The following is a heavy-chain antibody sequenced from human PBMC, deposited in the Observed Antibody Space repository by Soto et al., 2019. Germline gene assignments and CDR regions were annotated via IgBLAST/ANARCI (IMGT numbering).Heavy chain of an antibody. J-gene: IGHJ4*02. CDR2: VYYSGST. CDR3: ARHQGFITMIVVVTYLFDY. Sequence: SETLSLTCTVSGGSISSGSYFWGCIRQPPGKGLEWIGTVYYSGSTYHNPSLKSRVTISVDTSKNQFSLKLSSVTAADTAVYYCARHQGFITMIVVVTYLFDYWGQGTLVTVSS. CDR1: GGSISSGSYF. D-gene: IGHD3-22*01. V-gene: IGHV4-39*01.